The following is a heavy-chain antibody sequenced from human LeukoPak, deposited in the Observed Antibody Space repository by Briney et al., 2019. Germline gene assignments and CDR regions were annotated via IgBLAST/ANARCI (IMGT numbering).Heavy chain of an antibody. J-gene: IGHJ4*02. Sequence: PGVSLRLSCAASRFTFSSYAMSWVRQDPGKGLEWVSAISGSGGSTYYADSVKGRFTISRDNSKNTLYLQMNSLRAEDTAVYYCAKASSGWDFDYWGQGTLVTVSS. CDR1: RFTFSSYA. D-gene: IGHD6-19*01. CDR2: ISGSGGST. V-gene: IGHV3-23*01. CDR3: AKASSGWDFDY.